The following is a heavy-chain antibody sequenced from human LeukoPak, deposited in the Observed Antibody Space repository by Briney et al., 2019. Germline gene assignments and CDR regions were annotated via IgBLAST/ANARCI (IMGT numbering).Heavy chain of an antibody. V-gene: IGHV4-59*01. CDR2: IYYSGST. D-gene: IGHD2-2*01. J-gene: IGHJ3*02. CDR3: ARENVVVPAAGDAFDI. CDR1: GGSISSYY. Sequence: SETLSLTCTVSGGSISSYYWSWIRQPPGKGLEWIGYIYYSGSTNYNPSLKSRVTISVDTSKNQFFLKLSSVTAADTAVYYCARENVVVPAAGDAFDIWGQGTMVTVSS.